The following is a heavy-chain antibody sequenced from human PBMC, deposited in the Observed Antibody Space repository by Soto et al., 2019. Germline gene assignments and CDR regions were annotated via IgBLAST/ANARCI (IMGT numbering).Heavy chain of an antibody. Sequence: QITLKESGPTLVKPTQTLTLTCTFSGFSLSTSGVGVGWIRQPPGKALEWLALIYWDDDKRYSPSLKSRLTITKHTSKNHVVLTMTNMDPVDTATYYCAHGGYCISTSCGGWFDPWGQGTLVTVSS. CDR2: IYWDDDK. J-gene: IGHJ5*02. CDR3: AHGGYCISTSCGGWFDP. V-gene: IGHV2-5*02. D-gene: IGHD2-2*01. CDR1: GFSLSTSGVG.